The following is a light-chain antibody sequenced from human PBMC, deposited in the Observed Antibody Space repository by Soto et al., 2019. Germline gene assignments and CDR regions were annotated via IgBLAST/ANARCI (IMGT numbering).Light chain of an antibody. CDR2: DVF. V-gene: IGLV2-11*01. Sequence: QSALTQPRSVSGSPGHSVTISCFGTSSDIGSYNAVSWYQQHPGKAPKLIIFDVFERPSGVPDRFSGSKSGNSASLTISGLQAEDEADYYCSSFTSNRIYVFGPGTKVTVL. J-gene: IGLJ1*01. CDR3: SSFTSNRIYV. CDR1: SSDIGSYNA.